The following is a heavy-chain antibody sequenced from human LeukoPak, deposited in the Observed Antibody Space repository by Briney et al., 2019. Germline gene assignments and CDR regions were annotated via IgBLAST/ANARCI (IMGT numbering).Heavy chain of an antibody. V-gene: IGHV3-23*01. CDR2: ITSSGGST. Sequence: GGSLRLSCAASGFTFSSYAMSWVRQAPGKGLEWVSSITSSGGSTYYAGSVKGQFTISRGNSKNTVYLQMNSLRAEDTAVYYCAKDRPNYYDSSGHYYRRNGDYWGQGTLVTVSS. J-gene: IGHJ4*02. CDR3: AKDRPNYYDSSGHYYRRNGDY. CDR1: GFTFSSYA. D-gene: IGHD3-22*01.